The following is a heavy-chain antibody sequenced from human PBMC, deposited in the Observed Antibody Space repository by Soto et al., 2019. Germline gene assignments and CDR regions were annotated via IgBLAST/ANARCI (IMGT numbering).Heavy chain of an antibody. D-gene: IGHD6-19*01. J-gene: IGHJ6*03. CDR2: ISAYNGDT. CDR1: GYSFTNYG. Sequence: QDQLVQSGGEVKKPGASVKVSCKASGYSFTNYGITWVRQAPGQGFEWMGWISAYNGDTNYAPKLQGRVTMTTDACTSTAYLELRSLRSDDTAVYYCARDRGVAPPVAGNTHYYYYMDVWGKGTTVTVSS. CDR3: ARDRGVAPPVAGNTHYYYYMDV. V-gene: IGHV1-18*01.